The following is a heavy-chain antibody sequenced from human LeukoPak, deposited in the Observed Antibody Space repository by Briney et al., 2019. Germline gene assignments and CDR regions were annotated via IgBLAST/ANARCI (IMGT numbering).Heavy chain of an antibody. J-gene: IGHJ5*02. CDR3: AKGRSICNDPPFDP. V-gene: IGHV3-23*01. Sequence: PGGSLRLSCAASGFTFSSYAMSWVRQAPGKGLEWVSGISTSGESTYYADSVKGRFTTSRDNSKSTLSLQMNSLRADDTAVYYCAKGRSICNDPPFDPGGQETRVTVP. CDR2: ISTSGEST. CDR1: GFTFSSYA. D-gene: IGHD1-1*01.